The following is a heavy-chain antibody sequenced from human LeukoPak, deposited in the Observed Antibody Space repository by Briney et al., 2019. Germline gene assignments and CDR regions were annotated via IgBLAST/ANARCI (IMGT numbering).Heavy chain of an antibody. Sequence: PGGSLRLSCAASGFTFSYYGMHWVRQAPGKGLEWVANIWYDGGSKYYADSVKGRFTISRDNSKNTLNLQMSSLRADDTAVYFCVRDSSGDSSGRPSLDYWGQGTLVTVSS. CDR3: VRDSSGDSSGRPSLDY. CDR2: IWYDGGSK. V-gene: IGHV3-33*01. J-gene: IGHJ4*02. D-gene: IGHD3-10*01. CDR1: GFTFSYYG.